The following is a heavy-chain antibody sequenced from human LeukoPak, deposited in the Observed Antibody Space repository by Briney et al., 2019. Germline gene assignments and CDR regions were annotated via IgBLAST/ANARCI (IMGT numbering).Heavy chain of an antibody. CDR2: ITSSSNTV. J-gene: IGHJ4*02. CDR3: ARLLSGWYLADY. CDR1: GFTFSNYN. Sequence: GGSLRLSCAASGFTFSNYNMSWARQAPGKGLEWVSYITSSSNTVHYADSMKGRFTLSRDNAKSSLYLQMNSLRAEDTAIYYCARLLSGWYLADYWGQGTLVTVSS. D-gene: IGHD6-19*01. V-gene: IGHV3-48*01.